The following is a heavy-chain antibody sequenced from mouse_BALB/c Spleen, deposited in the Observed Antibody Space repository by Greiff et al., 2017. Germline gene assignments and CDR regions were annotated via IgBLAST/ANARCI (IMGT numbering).Heavy chain of an antibody. Sequence: VQLKESGPGLVKPSQSLSLTCTVTGYSITSDYAWNWIRQFPGNKLEWMGYISYSGSTSYNPSLKSRISITRDTSKNQFFLQLNSVTTEDTATYYCARRGTARAPFAYWGQGTLVTVSA. J-gene: IGHJ3*01. CDR3: ARRGTARAPFAY. CDR2: ISYSGST. D-gene: IGHD3-2*01. CDR1: GYSITSDYA. V-gene: IGHV3-2*02.